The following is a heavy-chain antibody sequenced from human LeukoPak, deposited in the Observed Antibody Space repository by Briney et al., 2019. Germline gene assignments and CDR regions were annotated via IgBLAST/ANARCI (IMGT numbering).Heavy chain of an antibody. CDR1: GYIFTNQY. D-gene: IGHD3-3*02. CDR3: ARGEDIFGVIIGSPFDY. V-gene: IGHV1-46*01. CDR2: INPSGGIT. J-gene: IGHJ4*02. Sequence: GASVEVSCKASGYIFTNQYMHWVRQAPGQGLEWMGLINPSGGITHYAQKFQGRVTMARDTATSTVYMELTSLRSEDTAVYSCARGEDIFGVIIGSPFDYWGQGTLVTVSS.